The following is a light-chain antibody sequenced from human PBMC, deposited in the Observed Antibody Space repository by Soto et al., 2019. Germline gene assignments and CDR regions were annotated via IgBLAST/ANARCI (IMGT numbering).Light chain of an antibody. CDR1: QGISRW. V-gene: IGKV1-12*01. CDR3: QQANSFPLT. Sequence: DIQMTQLPSSMSASVGDRVTITCRASQGISRWLAWYHQKPGKAPNLLIYSASTLHSGVPSRFSGSGSGTDFTLTISSLQPEDFGTYYCQQANSFPLTFGPDQSGYET. CDR2: SAS. J-gene: IGKJ3*01.